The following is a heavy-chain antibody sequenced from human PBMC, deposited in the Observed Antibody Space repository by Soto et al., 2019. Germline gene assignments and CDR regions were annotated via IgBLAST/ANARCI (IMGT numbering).Heavy chain of an antibody. V-gene: IGHV4-34*01. CDR2: INHSGVT. J-gene: IGHJ6*02. CDR1: GGSFSGYY. CDR3: ARFSGSYYYAMDV. Sequence: PSETLSLTCAVYGGSFSGYYWSWIRQPPGKGLEWIGEINHSGVTNYKPSLKRRVTISVDTSKNQFSLQLKSVTAADTALCYCARFSGSYYYAMDVWGQGTTVTVSS. D-gene: IGHD6-19*01.